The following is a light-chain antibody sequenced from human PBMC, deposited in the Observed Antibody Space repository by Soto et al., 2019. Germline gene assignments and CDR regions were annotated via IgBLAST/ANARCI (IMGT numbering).Light chain of an antibody. CDR2: GAL. J-gene: IGKJ1*01. CDR1: QSVSTN. V-gene: IGKV3-15*01. Sequence: EIVMTQSPATLSVSPGERATLSCRASQSVSTNLAWYQQKRGQAPRLLIYGALSRATGIPARFSGSGSGTEFTLTISSLQSEDFAVYYCQQYNKWPWTFGLGTKVEIK. CDR3: QQYNKWPWT.